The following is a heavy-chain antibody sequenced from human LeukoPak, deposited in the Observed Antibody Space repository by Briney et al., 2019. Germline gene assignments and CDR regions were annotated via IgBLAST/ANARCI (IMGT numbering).Heavy chain of an antibody. J-gene: IGHJ4*02. CDR3: AKDRDGSYPDYYFDY. Sequence: GGSLRLSCAASGFTFSSYSMHWVRQAPGKGLEWVAVIWYDGSNKYYADSVKGRFTISRDNSKNTLYLQMNSLRAEDTAVYYCAKDRDGSYPDYYFDYWGQGTLVTVSS. D-gene: IGHD1-26*01. CDR2: IWYDGSNK. CDR1: GFTFSSYS. V-gene: IGHV3-33*06.